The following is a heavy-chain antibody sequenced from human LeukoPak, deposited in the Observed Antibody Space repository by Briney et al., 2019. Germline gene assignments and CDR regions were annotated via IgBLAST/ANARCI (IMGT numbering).Heavy chain of an antibody. CDR2: ISASAGIT. D-gene: IGHD3-9*01. V-gene: IGHV3-23*01. CDR1: GFTFSSYA. CDR3: AKDWTPVNDWYGGIDY. Sequence: QPGGSLRLSCAASGFTFSSYAMSWVRQAPGKGLEWVSTISASAGITYYADSVKGRFTISRDNSQNMLYLQMNSLRVEDTAVYYCAKDWTPVNDWYGGIDYWGQGTLVTVSS. J-gene: IGHJ4*02.